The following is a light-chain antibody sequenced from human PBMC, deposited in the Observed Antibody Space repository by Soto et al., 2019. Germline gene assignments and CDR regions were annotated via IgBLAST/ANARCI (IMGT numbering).Light chain of an antibody. V-gene: IGLV2-14*01. J-gene: IGLJ3*02. CDR2: EVS. CDR3: LSYTSSITRV. Sequence: QSALTQPASVSGSPGQSITISCTGTTSDVGGYNFVSWYQQHPGKAPKLMIYEVSNRPSGVSHRFSGSKSGNTSSLTISGLQAEYEADYYCLSYTSSITRVFGGGTKVTVL. CDR1: TSDVGGYNF.